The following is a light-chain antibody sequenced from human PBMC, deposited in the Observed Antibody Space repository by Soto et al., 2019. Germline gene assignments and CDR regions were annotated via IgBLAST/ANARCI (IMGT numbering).Light chain of an antibody. V-gene: IGKV3-15*01. CDR1: QSVSNN. J-gene: IGKJ1*01. Sequence: EVVMTQSPATLSVSPGERATLSCRASQSVSNNLAWFQQKPGQAPRLLIYHASTRATGIPARFSGSGSGTEFILIISSLQSEDFAVYYCQQYNNWWTFGQGTKVEIK. CDR2: HAS. CDR3: QQYNNWWT.